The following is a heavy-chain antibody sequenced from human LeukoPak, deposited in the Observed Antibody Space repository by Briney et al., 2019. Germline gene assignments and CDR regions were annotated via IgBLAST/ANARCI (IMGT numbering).Heavy chain of an antibody. Sequence: PGGSLRLSCAASGFTVSSNYMSWVRQAPGKGLEWVSVIYSGGSTYYADSVKGRFTISRDNSKNTLYLQMNSLRAEDTAVYYCARASPGGYSYTYYYYGMDVWGQGTTVTVSS. CDR1: GFTVSSNY. CDR3: ARASPGGYSYTYYYYGMDV. V-gene: IGHV3-53*01. J-gene: IGHJ6*02. CDR2: IYSGGST. D-gene: IGHD5-18*01.